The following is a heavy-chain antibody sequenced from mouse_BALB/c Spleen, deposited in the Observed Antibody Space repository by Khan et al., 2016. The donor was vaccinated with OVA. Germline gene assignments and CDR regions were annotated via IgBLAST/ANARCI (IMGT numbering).Heavy chain of an antibody. CDR1: GYSITSGYS. J-gene: IGHJ4*01. Sequence: EVQLQESGPDLVKSSQSLSLTCTVTGYSITSGYSWHWIRQFPGNKLEWMAYIYFSGSINYNPSLKSRISVTRDTSKNQFFLQLNSVTTEDTATYYCARDGNYMDYWGQGTSVTVSS. D-gene: IGHD2-1*01. CDR3: ARDGNYMDY. V-gene: IGHV3-1*02. CDR2: IYFSGSI.